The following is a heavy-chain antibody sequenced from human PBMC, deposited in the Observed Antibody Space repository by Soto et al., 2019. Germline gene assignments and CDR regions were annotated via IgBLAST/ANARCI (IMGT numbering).Heavy chain of an antibody. CDR3: ARGPDYYDSSGYFDH. D-gene: IGHD3-22*01. CDR1: RFTDRSNY. CDR2: IYGGGTT. V-gene: IGHV3-53*01. Sequence: LRLSCAPSRFTDRSNYMSWVRQAPGKGLEWVSVIYGGGTTHYADAVKGRFTISRDSYKDTVYLQMNSLRVEDTAVYYCARGPDYYDSSGYFDHWGHGTLVTVSS. J-gene: IGHJ5*02.